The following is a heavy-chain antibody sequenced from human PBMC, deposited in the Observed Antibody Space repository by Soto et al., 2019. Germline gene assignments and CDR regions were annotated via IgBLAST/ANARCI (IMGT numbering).Heavy chain of an antibody. CDR3: TTDSYSAMIEVRFDY. J-gene: IGHJ4*03. CDR1: GFAFNSAW. V-gene: IGHV3-15*07. CDR2: IKSKALGGTT. D-gene: IGHD3-22*01. Sequence: EVQLVDSGGDLVKPGGSLRLSCAGSGFAFNSAWINWVHQAPGKGLEWVGRIKSKALGGTTDFAAPVRGRFAITRDDSRNMAYMQMNSLNTEDTAVYYCTTDSYSAMIEVRFDYWGHGTLVTVSS.